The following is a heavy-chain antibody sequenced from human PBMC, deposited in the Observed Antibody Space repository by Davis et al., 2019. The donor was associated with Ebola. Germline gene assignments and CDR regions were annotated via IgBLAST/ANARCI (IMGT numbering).Heavy chain of an antibody. J-gene: IGHJ4*02. Sequence: ASVKVSCKASGYAFTTYGISWVRQAPGQGLEWMGWITAYNGDTNYAQKLQGRVTMTTDTYTSTAYMELRNLRSDDTAVYYCARVFVSGGWSMDYWGQGTLVTVSS. CDR2: ITAYNGDT. V-gene: IGHV1-18*01. CDR1: GYAFTTYG. D-gene: IGHD6-19*01. CDR3: ARVFVSGGWSMDY.